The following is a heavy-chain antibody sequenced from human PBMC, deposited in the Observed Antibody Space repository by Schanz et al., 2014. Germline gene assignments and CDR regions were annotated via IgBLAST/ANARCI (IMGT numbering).Heavy chain of an antibody. Sequence: EVQLVESGGGLIQPGGSLRLSCAASGFGFSSYSMNWVRQAPGKGLEWVSAISTSGGTTYYADSVKGRFTISRDNSKNTLYLQMNSLRAEDTAVYYCARDGETAAVCDYWGQGTLVTVSS. CDR1: GFGFSSYS. CDR3: ARDGETAAVCDY. CDR2: ISTSGGTT. J-gene: IGHJ4*02. D-gene: IGHD6-13*01. V-gene: IGHV3-23*04.